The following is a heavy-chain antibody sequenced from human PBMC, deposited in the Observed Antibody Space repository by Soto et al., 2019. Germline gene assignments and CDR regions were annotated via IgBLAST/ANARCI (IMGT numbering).Heavy chain of an antibody. Sequence: GGSLRLSCAASGFTFSSYAMSWVRQAPGKGLEWVSAISGSGGSTYYADSVKGRFTISRDNSKNTLYLQMNSLRAEDTAVYSCASSIVVVTAIDYWGQGTLVTVSS. CDR1: GFTFSSYA. V-gene: IGHV3-23*01. J-gene: IGHJ4*02. CDR2: ISGSGGST. D-gene: IGHD2-21*02. CDR3: ASSIVVVTAIDY.